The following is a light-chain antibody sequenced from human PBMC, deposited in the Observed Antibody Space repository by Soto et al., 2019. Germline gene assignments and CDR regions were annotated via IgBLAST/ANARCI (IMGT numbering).Light chain of an antibody. J-gene: IGLJ3*02. Sequence: QSVLTQPPSVSGAPGQRVTISCAGSDSNIGAGSDVHWYQHLPGTAPKLLIYENSNRPSGVPDRFSGSKSGTSGSLDITGLQAEDEADYYCSSFTSTSTQVFGGGTKLTVL. CDR1: DSNIGAGSD. CDR3: SSFTSTSTQV. V-gene: IGLV1-40*01. CDR2: ENS.